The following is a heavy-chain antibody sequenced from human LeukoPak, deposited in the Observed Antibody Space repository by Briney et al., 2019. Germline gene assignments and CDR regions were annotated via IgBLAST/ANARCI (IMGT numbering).Heavy chain of an antibody. CDR2: IIPIFGTA. V-gene: IGHV1-69*13. CDR3: AREAYCGGDCYSVAYFDY. Sequence: EASVKVSCKASGGTFSSYAISWVRQAPGQGLGWMGGIIPIFGTANYAQKFQGRVTITADESTSTAYMELSSLRSEDTAVYYCAREAYCGGDCYSVAYFDYWGQGTLVTVSS. D-gene: IGHD2-21*01. J-gene: IGHJ4*02. CDR1: GGTFSSYA.